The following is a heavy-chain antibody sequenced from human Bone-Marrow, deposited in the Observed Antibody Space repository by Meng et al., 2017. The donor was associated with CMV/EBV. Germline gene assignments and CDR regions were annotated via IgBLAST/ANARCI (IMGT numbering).Heavy chain of an antibody. V-gene: IGHV3-48*04. Sequence: GESLKISCVASGSTLSGYNMHWVRQAPGKGLEWVSYISSSGSTIYYADSVKGRFTISRDNAKNSLYLQMNSLRAEDTAVYYCARVLGAATATGYWGQGTLVTVSS. CDR1: GSTLSGYN. CDR3: ARVLGAATATGY. D-gene: IGHD3-10*01. CDR2: ISSSGSTI. J-gene: IGHJ4*02.